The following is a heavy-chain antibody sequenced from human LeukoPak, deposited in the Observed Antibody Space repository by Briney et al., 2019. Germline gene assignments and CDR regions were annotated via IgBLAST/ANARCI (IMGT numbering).Heavy chain of an antibody. V-gene: IGHV3-30*02. D-gene: IGHD3-22*01. CDR3: AKQYYYDSSGYYYSIGYFDY. CDR1: GFTFSSYG. J-gene: IGHJ4*02. CDR2: IRYDGSNK. Sequence: GGSLRLSCAASGFTFSSYGMHWVRQAPGRGLEWVAFIRYDGSNKYYADSVKGRFTISRDNSKNTLYLQMNSLRAEDTAVYYCAKQYYYDSSGYYYSIGYFDYWGQGTLVTVSS.